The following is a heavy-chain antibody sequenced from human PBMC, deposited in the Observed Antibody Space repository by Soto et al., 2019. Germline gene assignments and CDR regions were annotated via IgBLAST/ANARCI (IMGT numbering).Heavy chain of an antibody. CDR3: VTYVDVTWGDAFGV. CDR1: GFTFNNYW. CDR2: IKQDGSQK. J-gene: IGHJ3*01. Sequence: PGESLKISCAASGFTFNNYWMTWVRQAPGKVPEWVANIKQDGSQKYYVDSVKGRFTISRDNAKNSLYLQMTSLRAEDTAVYYCVTYVDVTWGDAFGVWGQGTMVTVSS. V-gene: IGHV3-7*02. D-gene: IGHD7-27*01.